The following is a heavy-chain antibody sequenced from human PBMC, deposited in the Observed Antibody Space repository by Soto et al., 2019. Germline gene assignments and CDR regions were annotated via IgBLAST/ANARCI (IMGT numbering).Heavy chain of an antibody. D-gene: IGHD3-22*01. CDR3: ARGGVDYYDSSGYYFSPYYFDY. J-gene: IGHJ4*02. Sequence: SETLSLTCAASGGSISSGGYSWSWIRQPPGKGLEWIGYIYHSGSTYYNPSLKSRVTISVDRSKNQFPLKLSSVTAADTAVYYCARGGVDYYDSSGYYFSPYYFDYWGQGTLVTVSS. CDR2: IYHSGST. CDR1: GGSISSGGYS. V-gene: IGHV4-30-2*01.